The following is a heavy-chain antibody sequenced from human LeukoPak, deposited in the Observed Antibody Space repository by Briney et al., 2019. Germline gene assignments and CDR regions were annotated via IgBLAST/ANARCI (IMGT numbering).Heavy chain of an antibody. V-gene: IGHV3-23*01. CDR2: ISYNDGST. Sequence: PGGSLRLSCTASGFTFSSYGMSWVRQAPGKGLQWVSAISYNDGSTYYADSVKGRFTISRDNSKNTLYLQMNSLRAEDTATYYCAKDSLLLTIWGQGTMVTVSS. CDR3: AKDSLLLTI. J-gene: IGHJ3*02. CDR1: GFTFSSYG. D-gene: IGHD2-15*01.